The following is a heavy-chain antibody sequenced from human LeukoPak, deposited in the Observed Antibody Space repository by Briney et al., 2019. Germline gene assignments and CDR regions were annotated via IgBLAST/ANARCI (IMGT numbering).Heavy chain of an antibody. Sequence: GGSLTLSCAVSGFTFNNYGMHWVRHAAGKGLEWVTFIRYDGSKDYYADSVKGRLTISRDNSKNTLYLQMSSLRPDDTAVYYCAKVHGFYYILQHWGQGTLVTVST. CDR3: AKVHGFYYILQH. J-gene: IGHJ1*01. V-gene: IGHV3-30*02. D-gene: IGHD3-10*01. CDR1: GFTFNNYG. CDR2: IRYDGSKD.